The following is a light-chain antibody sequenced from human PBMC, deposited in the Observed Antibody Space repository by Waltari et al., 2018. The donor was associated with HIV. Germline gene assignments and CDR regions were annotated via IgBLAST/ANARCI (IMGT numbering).Light chain of an antibody. CDR2: DVN. J-gene: IGLJ1*01. Sequence: QSALTLPHSVSGSPGQSLTISCAGTSSYVDTFVSWYQQHPGKAPQVIIYDVNNRPSGVPDRFSGSKSGNTAFLTISGLQAEDEAEYHCCSHAGNFIFAFGTGTKVTVL. CDR1: SSYVDTF. V-gene: IGLV2-11*01. CDR3: CSHAGNFIFA.